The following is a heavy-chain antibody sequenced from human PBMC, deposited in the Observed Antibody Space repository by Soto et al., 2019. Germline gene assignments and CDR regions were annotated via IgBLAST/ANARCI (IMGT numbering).Heavy chain of an antibody. Sequence: EVQLEESGGGLVQPGRSLRLSCAASGFAFDDYAMHWVRQAPGKGLEWISGITWNSGSIDYADSVKGRFTISRDNAKHSLYLQMNSLRAEDTALYYCAKGTEGYCAGGSCYYGMDVWGQGTTVTVSS. CDR3: AKGTEGYCAGGSCYYGMDV. CDR1: GFAFDDYA. CDR2: ITWNSGSI. D-gene: IGHD2-8*02. J-gene: IGHJ6*02. V-gene: IGHV3-9*01.